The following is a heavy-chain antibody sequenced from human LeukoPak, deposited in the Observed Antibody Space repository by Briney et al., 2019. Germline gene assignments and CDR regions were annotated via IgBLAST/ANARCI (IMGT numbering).Heavy chain of an antibody. D-gene: IGHD4-23*01. V-gene: IGHV3-23*01. CDR2: ISDGGNRA. CDR1: GFSFSSCA. Sequence: PGGPLRLSCAASGFSFSSCAVSCVRDAPGGGREWVSEISDGGNRAYYADAVKSRSTISRDDSKNTVYLQMNSLRADETAVYYCAKTRNYGGNAYYFDYWGQGTLVTVSS. J-gene: IGHJ4*02. CDR3: AKTRNYGGNAYYFDY.